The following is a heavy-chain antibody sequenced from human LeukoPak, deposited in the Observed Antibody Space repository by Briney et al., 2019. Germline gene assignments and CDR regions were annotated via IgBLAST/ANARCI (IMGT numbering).Heavy chain of an antibody. CDR1: GFTFDRFT. CDR2: INRRGHT. Sequence: GGSLRLSCAASGFTFDRFTIHWVRQTPGKGLEWVSLINRRGHTFYADSVKGRFTISRDNSKNTLYLQMNSLRAEDTAVYYCAKGSEYSSSSEVYFDYWGQGTLVTVSS. D-gene: IGHD6-6*01. V-gene: IGHV3-43*01. J-gene: IGHJ4*02. CDR3: AKGSEYSSSSEVYFDY.